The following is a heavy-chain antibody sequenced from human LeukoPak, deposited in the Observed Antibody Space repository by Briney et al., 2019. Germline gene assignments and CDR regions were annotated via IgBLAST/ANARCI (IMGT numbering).Heavy chain of an antibody. CDR3: AKGSNYGLFYYFDS. Sequence: PGGSLRLSCAASGFTFDDYAMHWVRQAPGKGLEWVSGLSWNSGNVAYADSVQGRFTISRDSANNSLYLQMNSLRVEDTALYYCAKGSNYGLFYYFDSWGQGTLVTVSS. V-gene: IGHV3-9*01. J-gene: IGHJ4*02. CDR1: GFTFDDYA. CDR2: LSWNSGNV. D-gene: IGHD3-10*01.